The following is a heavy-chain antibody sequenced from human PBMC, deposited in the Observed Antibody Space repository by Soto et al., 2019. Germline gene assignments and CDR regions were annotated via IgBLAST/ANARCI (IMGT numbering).Heavy chain of an antibody. CDR1: GTTFTTYE. J-gene: IGHJ6*02. Sequence: PGGSLRPSCAASGTTFTTYETNWVRQAPGKGLKWVSYTISSGRTLYYADSVKGRSTIHRENPTNSLYLQVTSLRAEDTAVNSGARDGSGGVVAATPYYYGMDVWGQGTTVTVSS. CDR3: ARDGSGGVVAATPYYYGMDV. V-gene: IGHV3-48*03. CDR2: TISSGRTL. D-gene: IGHD2-15*01.